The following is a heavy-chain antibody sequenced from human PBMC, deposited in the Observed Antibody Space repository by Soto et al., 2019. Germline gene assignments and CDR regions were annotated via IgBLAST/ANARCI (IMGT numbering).Heavy chain of an antibody. CDR3: ARGHYSSGSYYFDY. J-gene: IGHJ4*02. D-gene: IGHD3-10*01. Sequence: EVQLVESGGGLVQPGGSLRLSCAASGFTFSSYSMNWVRQAPGKGLEWLSYISSSSRIIYYADSVKGRFTISKDNAKNSVYLQLNRLTDEDTAVYYCARGHYSSGSYYFDYWGLGSLVTVSS. V-gene: IGHV3-48*02. CDR1: GFTFSSYS. CDR2: ISSSSRII.